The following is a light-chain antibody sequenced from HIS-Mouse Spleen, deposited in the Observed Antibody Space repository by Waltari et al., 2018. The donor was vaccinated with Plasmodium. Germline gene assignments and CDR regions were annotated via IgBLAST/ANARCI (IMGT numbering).Light chain of an antibody. CDR1: QSVSSY. CDR2: DAS. V-gene: IGKV3-11*01. Sequence: IVLTQSPATLSLSPGERATLSCRASQSVSSYLAWYQQKPGQAPRLLIYDASNRATGIPARFSGSGSGTDVTLTISSLEPEDFAVYYCQQRSNWPRVLTFGGGTKVEIK. CDR3: QQRSNWPRVLT. J-gene: IGKJ4*01.